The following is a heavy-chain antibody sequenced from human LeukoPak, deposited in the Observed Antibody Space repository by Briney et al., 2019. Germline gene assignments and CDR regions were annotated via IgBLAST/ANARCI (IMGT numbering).Heavy chain of an antibody. J-gene: IGHJ5*02. CDR3: ARAQQWGNWFDP. CDR1: GYTFTSYY. Sequence: ASVKVSCKASGYTFTSYYMHWVRQAPGQGLEWMGIINPSGGSTSYAQKFQGRATMTTDTSTSTAYMELRSLRSDDTAVYYCARAQQWGNWFDPWGQGTLVTVSS. CDR2: INPSGGST. V-gene: IGHV1-46*01. D-gene: IGHD6-19*01.